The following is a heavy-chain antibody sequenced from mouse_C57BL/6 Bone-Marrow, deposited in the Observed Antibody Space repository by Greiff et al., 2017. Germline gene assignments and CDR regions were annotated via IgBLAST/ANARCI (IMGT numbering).Heavy chain of an antibody. Sequence: ESGPGLVKPSQSLSLTCSVTGYSITSGYYWNWIRQFPGNKLEWMGYISYDGSNNYTPSLKNRISITRATSKKQFFLKLNSVTTEDTATYYCAKGKGIYYGYDFADWGKGTMVTVSA. CDR3: AKGKGIYYGYDFAD. D-gene: IGHD2-2*01. J-gene: IGHJ3*01. CDR2: ISYDGSN. V-gene: IGHV3-6*01. CDR1: GYSITSGYY.